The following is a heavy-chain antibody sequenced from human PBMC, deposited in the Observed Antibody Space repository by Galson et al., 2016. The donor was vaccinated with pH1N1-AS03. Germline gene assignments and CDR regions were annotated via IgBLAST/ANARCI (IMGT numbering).Heavy chain of an antibody. D-gene: IGHD3-22*01. V-gene: IGHV3-15*01. CDR2: IKSNNDGGTT. CDR1: EFTFSSAW. Sequence: SLRLSCAVSEFTFSSAWMSWVRQAPGKGLEWVGRIKSNNDGGTTDFAAPVKGRFTITRDDSRNRLSLQMNNLRTEDTAVYFCTPDHYNDWDYWGQGTLVTVSA. CDR3: TPDHYNDWDY. J-gene: IGHJ4*02.